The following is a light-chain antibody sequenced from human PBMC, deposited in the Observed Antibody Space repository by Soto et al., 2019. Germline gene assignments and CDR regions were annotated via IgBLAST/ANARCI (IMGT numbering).Light chain of an antibody. CDR3: QQLNTYPVT. J-gene: IGKJ4*01. CDR1: QGIASY. V-gene: IGKV1-9*01. Sequence: DIQMTQSPSSLSASVGDRVTITCRPSQGIASYLNWYQQKPGKAPKLLIHLASTLQSGVPARFSGSGSGTDFTLSITSLQPEDFATYYCQQLNTYPVTFGGGTKVDIK. CDR2: LAS.